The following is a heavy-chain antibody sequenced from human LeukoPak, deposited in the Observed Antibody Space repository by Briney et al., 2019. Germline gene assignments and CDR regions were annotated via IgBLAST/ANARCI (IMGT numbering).Heavy chain of an antibody. J-gene: IGHJ1*01. Sequence: ASVKVSCKASGYTFTSYSISWVRQAPGQGLEWMGWISAYNGNTIYAQKVKGRVTMTTDTSTSTAYMELRSLKSDDTAVYYCATIAASDAEYFQHWGQGTLVTVSS. CDR3: ATIAASDAEYFQH. V-gene: IGHV1-18*01. CDR2: ISAYNGNT. CDR1: GYTFTSYS. D-gene: IGHD6-6*01.